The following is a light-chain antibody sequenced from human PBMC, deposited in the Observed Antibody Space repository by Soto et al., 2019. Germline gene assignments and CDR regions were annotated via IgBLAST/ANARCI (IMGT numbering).Light chain of an antibody. CDR1: QSVLYSSNNKNY. Sequence: DIMMTQSPDSLAVSLGERATINYKSSQSVLYSSNNKNYLTWYQQKPGQPPKLLIYWASTRESGVPDRFSGSGSGTDFTLTISSLQAEDVAVYYCQQYYNTPYTFGQGTKLEIK. CDR2: WAS. J-gene: IGKJ2*01. V-gene: IGKV4-1*01. CDR3: QQYYNTPYT.